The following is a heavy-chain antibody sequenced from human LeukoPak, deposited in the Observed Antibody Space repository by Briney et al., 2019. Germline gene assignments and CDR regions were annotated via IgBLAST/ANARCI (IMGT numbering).Heavy chain of an antibody. CDR2: VHYSGTT. V-gene: IGHV4-59*08. CDR3: ARPGSGYTASGAFEI. Sequence: SETLSLTCTVSGDSLSTYYWSWMRQPPGKGLEWIGYVHYSGTTNYNPSLKSRVIISVDASKNQLSLKLTSLTAADTAVYYCARPGSGYTASGAFEIWGQGTMVTVSS. J-gene: IGHJ3*02. D-gene: IGHD5-18*01. CDR1: GDSLSTYY.